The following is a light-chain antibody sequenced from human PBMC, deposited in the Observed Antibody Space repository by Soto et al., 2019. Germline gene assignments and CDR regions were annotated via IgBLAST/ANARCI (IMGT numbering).Light chain of an antibody. CDR1: QRVLYSSNNKNY. V-gene: IGKV4-1*01. Sequence: DIVMTQSPDSLAVSLGERATINCKSSQRVLYSSNNKNYLAWYQQKPGQPTKLLIYWASTRESGVPDRCSGSGSGTDFTLTISSLQAEDVAVYYCQQYYSTPITFGQGTRLEIK. CDR2: WAS. J-gene: IGKJ5*01. CDR3: QQYYSTPIT.